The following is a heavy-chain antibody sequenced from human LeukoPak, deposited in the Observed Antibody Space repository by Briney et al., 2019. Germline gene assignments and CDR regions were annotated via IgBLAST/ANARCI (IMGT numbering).Heavy chain of an antibody. CDR1: GYSFSSNM. V-gene: IGHV3-7*01. CDR2: ILPGGRES. J-gene: IGHJ4*02. Sequence: PGGSLRLSCVVSGYSFSSNMMTWVRQAPGKGLEWVATILPGGRESYRVDSVKGRFTISRDNAKNSLYLQMNSMRAEDTAVYYCMSAHGHWGQGTLVTVTS. D-gene: IGHD3/OR15-3a*01. CDR3: MSAHGH.